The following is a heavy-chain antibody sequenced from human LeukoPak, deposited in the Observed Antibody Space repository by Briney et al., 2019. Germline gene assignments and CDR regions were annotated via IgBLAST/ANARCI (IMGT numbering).Heavy chain of an antibody. CDR3: ARVEMATISFDY. Sequence: GGSLRLSCAASGFSFSSYSINWVRQAPGKGLEWVSVIYSGGSTYYADSVKGRFTISRDNSKNTLYLQMNSLRAEDTAVYYCARVEMATISFDYWGQGTLVTVSS. CDR1: GFSFSSYS. D-gene: IGHD5-24*01. J-gene: IGHJ4*02. CDR2: IYSGGST. V-gene: IGHV3-53*01.